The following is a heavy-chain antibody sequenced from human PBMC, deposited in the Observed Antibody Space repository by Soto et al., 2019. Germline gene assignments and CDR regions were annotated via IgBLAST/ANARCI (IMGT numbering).Heavy chain of an antibody. V-gene: IGHV3-48*01. Sequence: GGSLRLSCAASGFTFSSYSMNWVRQAPGKGLEWVSYISSSSTPTYYADSVKGRFTISRDNAKNSLFLQMNSLRAEDTALYYCARKRPIDVRAKGTTVPVSS. CDR1: GFTFSSYS. CDR2: ISSSSTPT. J-gene: IGHJ6*03. CDR3: ARKRPIDV.